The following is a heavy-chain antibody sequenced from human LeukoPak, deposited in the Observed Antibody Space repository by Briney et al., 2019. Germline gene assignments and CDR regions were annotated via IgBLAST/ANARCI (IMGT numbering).Heavy chain of an antibody. J-gene: IGHJ4*02. CDR1: GYSFTSYW. D-gene: IGHD2-15*01. Sequence: GESLKISCKGSGYSFTSYWISWVRQMPGKGLEWMGRIDPSDSYTNYSRSFQGLVTISVDKSISTAYLQWSSLKASDTAMYYCARRLQRHFDYWGQGTLVTVSS. V-gene: IGHV5-10-1*01. CDR2: IDPSDSYT. CDR3: ARRLQRHFDY.